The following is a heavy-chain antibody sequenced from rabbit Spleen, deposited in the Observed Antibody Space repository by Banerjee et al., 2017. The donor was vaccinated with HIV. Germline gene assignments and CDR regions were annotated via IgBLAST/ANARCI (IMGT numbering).Heavy chain of an antibody. CDR1: GVSFSSIYY. CDR3: ACDSGSSFPICDMAL. V-gene: IGHV1S45*01. D-gene: IGHD8-1*01. Sequence: QEKLVVSGGGVVQPGGSLTLSCRASGVSFSSIYYMCWVRQAPGKGLEWIACSDTGSSGFTYFASWAKGRFTISKPSSSSVTLQMPRLSAADTATYFFACDSGSSFPICDMALWVPGTLVTVS. J-gene: IGHJ6*01. CDR2: SDTGSSGFT.